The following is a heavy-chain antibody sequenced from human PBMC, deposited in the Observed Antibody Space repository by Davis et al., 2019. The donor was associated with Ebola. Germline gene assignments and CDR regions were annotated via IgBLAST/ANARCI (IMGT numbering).Heavy chain of an antibody. CDR1: GYTFTGYY. CDR2: INPNSGGT. CDR3: ARDALGSSSLGEYYYYYYGMDV. V-gene: IGHV1-2*04. J-gene: IGHJ6*02. D-gene: IGHD6-13*01. Sequence: ASVKVSCKASGYTFTGYYMHWVRQAPGQGLEWMGWINPNSGGTNYAQKFQGWVTMTRDTSISTAYMELSRLRSDDTAVYYCARDALGSSSLGEYYYYYYGMDVWGQGTTVTVSS.